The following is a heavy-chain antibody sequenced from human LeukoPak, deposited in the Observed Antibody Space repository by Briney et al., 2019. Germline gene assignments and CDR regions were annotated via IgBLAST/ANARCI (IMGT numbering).Heavy chain of an antibody. J-gene: IGHJ3*02. V-gene: IGHV1-69*05. CDR1: GGTFSSYA. D-gene: IGHD6-13*01. CDR3: ARAQYSSSWYPPLGAFDI. Sequence: SVKVSCKASGGTFSSYAISWVRQAPGQGLEWMGGIIPIFGTANYAQKFQGRVTITTDESTSTAYMELSSLRSEDTAVYYCARAQYSSSWYPPLGAFDIWGQGTMVTVSS. CDR2: IIPIFGTA.